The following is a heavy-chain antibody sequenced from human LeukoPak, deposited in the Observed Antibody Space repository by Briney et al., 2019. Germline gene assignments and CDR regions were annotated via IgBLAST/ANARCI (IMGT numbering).Heavy chain of an antibody. V-gene: IGHV4-39*07. CDR2: IYYGGST. Sequence: SETLSLTCTVSGGSISSSSYYWGWIRQPPGKGLEWIGSIYYGGSTYYNPSLKSRVTISVDTSKNQFSLKLSSVTAADTAVYYCARELSYDFWSGYPKNWFDPWGQGTLVTVSS. J-gene: IGHJ5*02. CDR1: GGSISSSSYY. CDR3: ARELSYDFWSGYPKNWFDP. D-gene: IGHD3-3*01.